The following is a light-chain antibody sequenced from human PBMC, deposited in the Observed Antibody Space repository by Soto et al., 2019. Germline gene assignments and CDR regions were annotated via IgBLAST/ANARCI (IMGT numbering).Light chain of an antibody. CDR3: HQYASSPLT. CDR2: VAS. CDR1: QSVGSNY. J-gene: IGKJ5*01. Sequence: EIVLTQSPGTLSLSPGERATLSCRASQSVGSNYLAWYQQTPGQAPRLLIHVASTRATGIPDRFSGSGSGTDFTLTLRRLESEDSAVYYCHQYASSPLTFGQGTRLEIK. V-gene: IGKV3-20*01.